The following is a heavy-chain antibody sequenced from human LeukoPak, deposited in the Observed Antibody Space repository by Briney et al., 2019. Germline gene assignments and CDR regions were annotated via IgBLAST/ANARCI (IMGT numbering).Heavy chain of an antibody. D-gene: IGHD3-22*01. CDR2: VHPSDSDT. J-gene: IGHJ4*02. Sequence: AESLKISCKGSGYSFINYCSGWVRQMPGKGLEWMGIVHPSDSDTRYSPSFQGQVTISADKSISTAYLQWSSLKASDTAMYFCARQYYYDRSGYYYSDYWGQGTLVTVSS. CDR1: GYSFINYC. CDR3: ARQYYYDRSGYYYSDY. V-gene: IGHV5-51*01.